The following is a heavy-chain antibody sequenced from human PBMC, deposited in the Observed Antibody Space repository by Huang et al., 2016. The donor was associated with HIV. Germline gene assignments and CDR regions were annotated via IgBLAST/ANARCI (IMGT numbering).Heavy chain of an antibody. CDR1: GYGFSSYW. CDR2: IYPRDSET. D-gene: IGHD5-18*01. Sequence: EVLLVQSGAELKEPGESLKISCKASGYGFSSYWIGGVRQKPGKGQEWMGIIYPRDSETKYSPSVDGQVTISADKSTRTAYLQWESLKAPDTAIYFCARQVDGFRSHFDFWGQGTLVSVSS. CDR3: ARQVDGFRSHFDF. V-gene: IGHV5-51*01. J-gene: IGHJ4*02.